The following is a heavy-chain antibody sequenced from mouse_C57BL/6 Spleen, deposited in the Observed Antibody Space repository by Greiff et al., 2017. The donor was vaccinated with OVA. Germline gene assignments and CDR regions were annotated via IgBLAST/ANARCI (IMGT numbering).Heavy chain of an antibody. J-gene: IGHJ3*01. D-gene: IGHD3-2*02. CDR3: TEGGSY. CDR2: IDPETGGT. CDR1: GYTFTDYE. V-gene: IGHV1-15*01. Sequence: QVQLQQSGAELVRPGASVTLSCKASGYTFTDYEMHGVKRTPVHGLEWIGAIDPETGGTAYNQKFKGKAILTADKSSSTAYMELRSLTSEDSAVYYCTEGGSYWGQGTLVTVSA.